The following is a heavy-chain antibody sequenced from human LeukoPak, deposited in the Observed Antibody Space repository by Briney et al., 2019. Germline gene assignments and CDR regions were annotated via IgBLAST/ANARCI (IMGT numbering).Heavy chain of an antibody. J-gene: IGHJ4*02. CDR1: GGSISSYY. CDR3: ARDLNYYFDY. D-gene: IGHD1-20*01. CDR2: IYYSGST. Sequence: PSETLSLTCTVSGGSISSYYWSWIRQPPGKGLEWIGYIYYSGSTNYNPSLKSRVTISVDTSKNQFSLKLSSVTAADTAVYYCARDLNYYFDYWGQGALVTVSS. V-gene: IGHV4-59*01.